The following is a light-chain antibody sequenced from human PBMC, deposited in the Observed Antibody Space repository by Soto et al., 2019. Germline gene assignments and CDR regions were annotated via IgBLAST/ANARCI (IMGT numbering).Light chain of an antibody. Sequence: EIVLTQSPDTLSLSPGESATLSCRASQSVSSTYLAWYQQKPGRAPRLLIYGASTRATGIPDRFIGSGSGTDFTLTISRLEPEDFAVFYCQQYDGSRTFGQGTRLEIE. V-gene: IGKV3-20*01. CDR1: QSVSSTY. CDR3: QQYDGSRT. CDR2: GAS. J-gene: IGKJ5*01.